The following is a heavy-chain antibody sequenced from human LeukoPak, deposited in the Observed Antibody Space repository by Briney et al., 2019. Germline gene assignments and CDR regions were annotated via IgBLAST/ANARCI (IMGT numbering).Heavy chain of an antibody. CDR3: ARDPYSGNYGDYYYYYMDV. D-gene: IGHD1-26*01. Sequence: RAGGSLRLSCAASGFTFSSYAMHWVRQAPGKGLEWVAVISYDGSNKYYADSVKGRFTISRDNAKSSLYLQMNSLRDEDTAVYYCARDPYSGNYGDYYYYYMDVWGKGTTVTISS. CDR1: GFTFSSYA. V-gene: IGHV3-30*04. J-gene: IGHJ6*03. CDR2: ISYDGSNK.